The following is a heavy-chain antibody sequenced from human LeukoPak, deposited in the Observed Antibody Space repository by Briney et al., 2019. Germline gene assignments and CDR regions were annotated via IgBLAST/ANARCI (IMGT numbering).Heavy chain of an antibody. V-gene: IGHV4-4*02. J-gene: IGHJ4*02. D-gene: IGHD2-15*01. CDR1: GDSTSSPKW. CDR3: ARDLRGIVAPPR. Sequence: SGTLSLTCAVSGDSTSSPKWWSWVRQPPGKGLEWIGEVYHSGSANYNPSVKSRVTISVDKSKNQFSLRLTSATAADTAVYYCARDLRGIVAPPRWGQGTLVSVSS. CDR2: VYHSGSA.